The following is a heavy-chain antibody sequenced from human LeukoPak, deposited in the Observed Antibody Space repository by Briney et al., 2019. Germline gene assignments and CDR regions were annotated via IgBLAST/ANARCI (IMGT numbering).Heavy chain of an antibody. CDR3: ARGQSRTAFDY. CDR2: LTSSGYTK. CDR1: GFTFSDYY. J-gene: IGHJ4*02. V-gene: IGHV3-11*01. D-gene: IGHD1-14*01. Sequence: PGGSLRLSCAASGFTFSDYYMSWVRQAPGKGLEWVSYLTSSGYTKYYADSAEGRFTISRDNAKKSLYLQMNSLRAEDTAVYYCARGQSRTAFDYWGQGTLVTVSS.